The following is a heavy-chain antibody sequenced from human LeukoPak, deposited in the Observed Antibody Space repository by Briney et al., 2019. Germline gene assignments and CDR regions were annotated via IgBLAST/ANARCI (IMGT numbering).Heavy chain of an antibody. CDR3: ARGGYYGSGNDFRFDP. Sequence: SETLSLTCTVSGGSIGYDYWSWIRQPPGKGLEWIGYIYYSGSTNYKPSLKSRVTISVDTSKNQFSLKLSSVTAADTAVYYCARGGYYGSGNDFRFDPWGQGTLVTVSS. CDR1: GGSIGYDY. D-gene: IGHD3-10*01. V-gene: IGHV4-59*01. CDR2: IYYSGST. J-gene: IGHJ5*02.